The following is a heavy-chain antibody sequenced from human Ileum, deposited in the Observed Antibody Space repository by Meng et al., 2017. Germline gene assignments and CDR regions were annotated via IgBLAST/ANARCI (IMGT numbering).Heavy chain of an antibody. CDR1: GGSVSSGSYY. Sequence: VQLQASGPGLVRPSETLSLTCTVSGGSVSSGSYYWNWIRQPPGKGPEWIAYIYYTGSTNYNPSLKSRVIISADTSKNQFSLKLSSVTAADTAVYYCARAETALDYWGQGTLVTVSS. D-gene: IGHD5-18*01. J-gene: IGHJ4*02. V-gene: IGHV4-61*01. CDR2: IYYTGST. CDR3: ARAETALDY.